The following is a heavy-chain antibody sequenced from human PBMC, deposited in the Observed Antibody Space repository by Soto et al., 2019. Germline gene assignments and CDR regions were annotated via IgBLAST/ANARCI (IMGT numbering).Heavy chain of an antibody. CDR3: ARDGGRHSGGIDY. CDR2: IIPIFGTA. Sequence: QVQLVQSGAAVKKPGSSVKVSCKASGGTFSSYSINWVRQAPGQGLEWMGEIIPIFGTAHYAQKFQGRVTITADEATSTAYLGMSSLRSEDTAVYYCARDGGRHSGGIDYWGQGTLVTVSS. J-gene: IGHJ4*02. V-gene: IGHV1-69*01. D-gene: IGHD1-26*01. CDR1: GGTFSSYS.